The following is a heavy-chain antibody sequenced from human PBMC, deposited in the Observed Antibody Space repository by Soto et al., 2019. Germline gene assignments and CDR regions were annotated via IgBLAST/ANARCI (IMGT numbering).Heavy chain of an antibody. D-gene: IGHD2-8*02. CDR3: ARGMTPPGAPAWYYFDS. V-gene: IGHV4-4*07. CDR1: GASITGSFF. J-gene: IGHJ4*02. CDR2: FSLSGTT. Sequence: QVQLQESGLGLMKPSETLSLTCTVSGASITGSFFWSWIRQPAGKGLEWIGRFSLSGTTNYNPSLRSRVTMSADVSKNQFSLRLTSVTAADTALYYCARGMTPPGAPAWYYFDSWGQGTLVTVSS.